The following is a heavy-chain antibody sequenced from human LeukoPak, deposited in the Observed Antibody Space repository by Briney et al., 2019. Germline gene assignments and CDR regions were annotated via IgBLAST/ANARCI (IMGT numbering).Heavy chain of an antibody. V-gene: IGHV4-61*01. D-gene: IGHD1-26*01. J-gene: IGHJ3*02. CDR2: IYYSGST. Sequence: SGTLSLTCTVSGDSVSSGSYYLSWIRQPPGKGLEWIGYIYYSGSTNYNPSLKSRVTISVDTSKNQFSLKLSSVTAADTAVYYCASYWELVDAFDIWGQGTMVTVSS. CDR1: GDSVSSGSYY. CDR3: ASYWELVDAFDI.